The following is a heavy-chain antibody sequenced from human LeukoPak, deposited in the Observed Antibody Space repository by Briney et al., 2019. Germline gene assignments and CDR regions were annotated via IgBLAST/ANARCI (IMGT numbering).Heavy chain of an antibody. Sequence: GASVTVSCKASGYTFTIYGISWVRQAPGQGREWMGWISAYNGNTNYAQKLQGRVTMTTDTSTSTAYMELRSLRSDDTAVYYCARAKPQYYYYSAFDYWGQGTLVTVSS. J-gene: IGHJ4*02. D-gene: IGHD2/OR15-2a*01. CDR3: ARAKPQYYYYSAFDY. V-gene: IGHV1-18*01. CDR1: GYTFTIYG. CDR2: ISAYNGNT.